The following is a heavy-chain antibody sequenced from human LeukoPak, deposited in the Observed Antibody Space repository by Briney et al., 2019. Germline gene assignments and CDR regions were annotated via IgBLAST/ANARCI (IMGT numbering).Heavy chain of an antibody. J-gene: IGHJ6*04. D-gene: IGHD3-10*01. CDR3: ARDLIRGLLLWTPQYYGMDV. CDR1: GGTFSSYA. V-gene: IGHV1-69*06. CDR2: IIPIFGTA. Sequence: GASVKVSRKASGGTFSSYAISWVRQAPGQGLEWMGGIIPIFGTANYAQKFQGRVTITADKSTSTAYMELSSLRSEDTAVYYCARDLIRGLLLWTPQYYGMDVWGKGTTVTVSS.